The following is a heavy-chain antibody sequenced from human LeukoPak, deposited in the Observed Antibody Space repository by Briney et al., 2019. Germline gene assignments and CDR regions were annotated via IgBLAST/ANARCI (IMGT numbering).Heavy chain of an antibody. CDR1: GGTFSSYA. CDR3: ARSQDSSGWYAALLDFDY. V-gene: IGHV1-69*05. CDR2: IIPIFGTA. J-gene: IGHJ4*02. Sequence: SVKVSCKASGGTFSSYAISWVRQAPGQGLEWMGRIIPIFGTANSAQKFQGRVTITTDESTSTAYMELSSLRSEDTAVYYCARSQDSSGWYAALLDFDYWGQGTLVTVSS. D-gene: IGHD6-19*01.